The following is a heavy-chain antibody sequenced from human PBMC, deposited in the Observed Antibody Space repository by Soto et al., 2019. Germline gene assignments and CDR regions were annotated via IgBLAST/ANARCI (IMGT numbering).Heavy chain of an antibody. V-gene: IGHV3-48*03. CDR3: ARDQLELRYGVYYYYYALDV. Sequence: EGELVESGGGLVQPGGSLRLSCVASGFTFSSYEMNWVRQAPGKGLEWVSYISSSGTTIYYADSVKGRFTISRDNAKNSLYLQMNSLRVEDTADYYCARDQLELRYGVYYYYYALDVWGQGTTVTVSS. CDR2: ISSSGTTI. CDR1: GFTFSSYE. D-gene: IGHD1-7*01. J-gene: IGHJ6*02.